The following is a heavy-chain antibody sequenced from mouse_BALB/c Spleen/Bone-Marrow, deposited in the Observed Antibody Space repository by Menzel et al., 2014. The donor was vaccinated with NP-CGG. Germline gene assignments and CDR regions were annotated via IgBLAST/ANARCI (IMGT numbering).Heavy chain of an antibody. CDR1: GFTFTDYY. CDR2: IRNKANGYTT. J-gene: IGHJ2*01. D-gene: IGHD2-3*01. CDR3: ARDMGLLRFDY. V-gene: IGHV7-3*02. Sequence: DVKLQESGGGLVQPGGSLRLSCATSGFTFTDYYMSWVRRPPGKALEWLTFIRNKANGYTTEYSASVKGRFTISRDNSQSILYLQMNTLRAEDSATYYCARDMGLLRFDYWGQGTTLTVSS.